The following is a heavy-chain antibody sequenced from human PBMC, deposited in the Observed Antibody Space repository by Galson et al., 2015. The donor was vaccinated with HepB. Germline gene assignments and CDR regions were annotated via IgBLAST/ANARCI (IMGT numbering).Heavy chain of an antibody. CDR1: GYSFASYW. V-gene: IGHV5-51*01. CDR3: ARQASSTWFENWFDP. D-gene: IGHD6-13*01. J-gene: IGHJ5*02. Sequence: QSGAEVKKPGESLKISCKGSGYSFASYWIAWVRQVPGKGLEWMGVIYPGGSDTKYSPSFEGQVTISADKSINTAYLQWSSLKASDSAIYYCARQASSTWFENWFDPWGQGTLVTVSS. CDR2: IYPGGSDT.